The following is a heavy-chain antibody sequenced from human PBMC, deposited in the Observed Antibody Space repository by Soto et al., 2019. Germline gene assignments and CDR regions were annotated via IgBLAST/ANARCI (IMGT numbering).Heavy chain of an antibody. V-gene: IGHV4-39*01. CDR2: IYYSGST. CDR3: ASSIAAAYNAIYFDY. Sequence: QLQLQESGPGLVKPSETLSLTCTVSGGSISSSSYYWGWIRQPPGKGLEWIGSIYYSGSTYYNPSLKSRLTISVDTSKTQFSLKLSSVTAADTAVYYCASSIAAAYNAIYFDYWGQGTLVTVSS. D-gene: IGHD6-13*01. J-gene: IGHJ4*02. CDR1: GGSISSSSYY.